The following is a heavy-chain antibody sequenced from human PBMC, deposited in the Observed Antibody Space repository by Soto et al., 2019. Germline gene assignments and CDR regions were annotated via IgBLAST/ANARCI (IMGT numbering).Heavy chain of an antibody. CDR3: AGLRGYAGSPIDY. CDR2: ISYSGNT. J-gene: IGHJ4*02. V-gene: IGHV4-59*01. CDR1: GGSIISGY. Sequence: SETLSLTCTVSGGSIISGYWSWIRQPPGKGLEWIGYISYSGNTNYNPSLKSRVTISGDTPKNQFSLRLSSVTTADTAVYYCAGLRGYAGSPIDYWGQGTLVTVSS. D-gene: IGHD2-15*01.